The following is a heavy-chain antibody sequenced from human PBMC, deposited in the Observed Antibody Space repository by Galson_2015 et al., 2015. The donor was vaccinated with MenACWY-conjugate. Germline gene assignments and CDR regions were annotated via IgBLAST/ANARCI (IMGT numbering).Heavy chain of an antibody. CDR1: GFTFSSHA. CDR3: ARDEYYYDSSGYYQPNY. Sequence: SLRLSCAASGFTFSSHAMHWVRQAPGKGLEWVAVISYDGSNKYYADSVKGRFTISRDNSKNTLYLHMNSLRAEDTAVYYCARDEYYYDSSGYYQPNYWGQGTLVTVSS. V-gene: IGHV3-30*04. CDR2: ISYDGSNK. J-gene: IGHJ4*02. D-gene: IGHD3-22*01.